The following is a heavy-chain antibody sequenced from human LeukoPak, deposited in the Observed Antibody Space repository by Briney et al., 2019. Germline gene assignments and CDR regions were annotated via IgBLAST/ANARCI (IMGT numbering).Heavy chain of an antibody. CDR3: ARDSTTVTSYYYFDY. D-gene: IGHD4-17*01. V-gene: IGHV4-61*01. CDR2: IYYSGST. J-gene: IGHJ4*02. CDR1: GGSVSSGSYY. Sequence: SETLSLTCTVSGGSVSSGSYYWSWIRQPPGKGLEWIGYIYYSGSTNYNPSLKSRVTISVDTSENQFSLKLSSVTAADTAVYYCARDSTTVTSYYYFDYWGQGTLVTVSS.